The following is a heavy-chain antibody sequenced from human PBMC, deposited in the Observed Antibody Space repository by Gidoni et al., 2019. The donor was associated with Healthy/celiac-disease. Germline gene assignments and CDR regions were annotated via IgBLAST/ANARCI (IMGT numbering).Heavy chain of an antibody. CDR2: FDPEDGET. D-gene: IGHD2-15*01. CDR3: ATGLGCSGGSCYSFLGWFDP. Sequence: QVQLVPSGAEVKMPGASVKVPCKVSGYPLTELSMHRVRQAPGKGLEWMGGFDPEDGETIYAQKFQGRVTRTEDTSTDTAYMVLSSLRSEDTAVYYCATGLGCSGGSCYSFLGWFDPWGQGTLVTVSS. V-gene: IGHV1-24*01. J-gene: IGHJ5*02. CDR1: GYPLTELS.